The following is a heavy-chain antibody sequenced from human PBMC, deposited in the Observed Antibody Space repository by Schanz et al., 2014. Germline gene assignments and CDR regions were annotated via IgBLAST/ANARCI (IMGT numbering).Heavy chain of an antibody. CDR3: ASSGAGYSSSWDFDY. Sequence: QVQLVQSGAEAKKPGSSVKVSCKASRSTFSSYTISWVRQARGQVLEWVGRFIPILDVGNYAQQFQGRVTITADKSTFTAYMDVSSLRSEDTAVYYCASSGAGYSSSWDFDYWGQGTLVTVSS. V-gene: IGHV1-69*02. D-gene: IGHD6-13*01. CDR1: RSTFSSYT. J-gene: IGHJ4*02. CDR2: FIPILDVG.